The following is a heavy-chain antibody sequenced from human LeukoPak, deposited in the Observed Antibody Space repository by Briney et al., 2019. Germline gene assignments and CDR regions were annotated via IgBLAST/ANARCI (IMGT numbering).Heavy chain of an antibody. CDR1: GGTFSSYA. CDR2: IIPIFGTA. J-gene: IGHJ6*03. V-gene: IGHV1-69*13. Sequence: ASVKVSCKASGGTFSSYAISWVRQAPGQGLEWMGGIIPIFGTANYAQKFQGRVTITADESTSTAYMELSSLRAEDTAVYYCASEVGCSSTSCRLGYYYYMDVWGKGTTVTISS. D-gene: IGHD2-2*01. CDR3: ASEVGCSSTSCRLGYYYYMDV.